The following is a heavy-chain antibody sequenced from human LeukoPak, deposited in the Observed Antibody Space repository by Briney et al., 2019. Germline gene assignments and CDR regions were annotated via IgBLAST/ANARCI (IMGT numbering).Heavy chain of an antibody. CDR1: GLTFSGTY. CDR2: INHSGST. J-gene: IGHJ3*02. CDR3: ARELYYYDSSGYSRNGVDDAFDI. D-gene: IGHD3-22*01. V-gene: IGHV4-34*01. Sequence: GSLRLSCAASGLTFSGTYMSWIRQAPGKGLELIGEINHSGSTNYDPSLKSRVTISVDASKNQFSLKLSSVTAADTAVYYCARELYYYDSSGYSRNGVDDAFDIWGQGTMVTVSS.